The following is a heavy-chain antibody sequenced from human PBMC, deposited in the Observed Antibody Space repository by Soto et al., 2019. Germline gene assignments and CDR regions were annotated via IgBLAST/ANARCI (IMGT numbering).Heavy chain of an antibody. J-gene: IGHJ6*02. CDR3: ARDGTYYDFWSGPLGMDV. D-gene: IGHD3-3*01. Sequence: SETLSLTCTVSGGSVSSGSYYWSWIRQPPGKGLEWIGYIYYSGSTNYNPSLKSRVTISVDTSKNQFSLKLSSVTAADTAVYYCARDGTYYDFWSGPLGMDVWGQGTTVTVSS. CDR1: GGSVSSGSYY. V-gene: IGHV4-61*01. CDR2: IYYSGST.